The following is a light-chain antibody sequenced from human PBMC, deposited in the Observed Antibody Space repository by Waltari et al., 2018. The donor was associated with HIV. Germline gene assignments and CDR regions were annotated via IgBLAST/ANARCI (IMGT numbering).Light chain of an antibody. CDR1: NLSNNY. CDR2: QDR. Sequence: SYDLTQAPSLSVSPGQAAKILCSGFNLSNNYVSWYQQKPGQSPLLLIFQDRKRPSGIRERFSGSSSGNTATLTISGTQSVDEADYFCQAWGNNTVVFGGGTKLTVL. CDR3: QAWGNNTVV. J-gene: IGLJ2*01. V-gene: IGLV3-1*01.